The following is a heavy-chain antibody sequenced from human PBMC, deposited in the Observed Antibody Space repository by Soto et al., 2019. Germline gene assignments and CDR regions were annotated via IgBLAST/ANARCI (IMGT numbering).Heavy chain of an antibody. CDR1: GFTFSSHA. Sequence: PGGSLRLSYAASGFTFSSHAMSWVRQAPGKGLEWVSAISGSGGSTYYADSVKGRFTISRDNSKNTLYLQMNSLRAEDTAVYYCARDAAPLNYDILTGYNTHTDYWGQGTLVTVSS. CDR3: ARDAAPLNYDILTGYNTHTDY. V-gene: IGHV3-23*01. D-gene: IGHD3-9*01. CDR2: ISGSGGST. J-gene: IGHJ4*02.